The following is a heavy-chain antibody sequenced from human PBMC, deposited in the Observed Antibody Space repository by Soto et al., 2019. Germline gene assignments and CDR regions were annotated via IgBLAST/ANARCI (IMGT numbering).Heavy chain of an antibody. Sequence: QVQLQESGPGLVKPSETLSLTCAVSGASITYYYWNWIRQPPGRGLEWIVSFSSTGSTVYNPSLRSRVTISLATSKNQCSRTLDSVTAADTAVYYCAGGGGSPYHNRGFDFWGQGTLVTVSS. D-gene: IGHD6-13*01. V-gene: IGHV4-59*01. CDR2: FSSTGST. CDR3: AGGGGSPYHNRGFDF. CDR1: GASITYYY. J-gene: IGHJ4*02.